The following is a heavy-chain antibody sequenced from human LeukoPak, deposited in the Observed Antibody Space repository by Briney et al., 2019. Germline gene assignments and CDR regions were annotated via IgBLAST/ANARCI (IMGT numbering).Heavy chain of an antibody. D-gene: IGHD6-13*01. CDR3: ARGQQQLLRGVYYYYYMDV. V-gene: IGHV4-61*02. CDR2: IYTSGST. CDR1: GYSISSGYY. Sequence: SETLSLTCAVSGYSISSGYYWGWIRQPAGKGLEWIGRIYTSGSTNYNPSLKSRVTISVDTSKNQFSLKLSSVTAADTAVCYCARGQQQLLRGVYYYYYMDVWGKGTTVTVSS. J-gene: IGHJ6*03.